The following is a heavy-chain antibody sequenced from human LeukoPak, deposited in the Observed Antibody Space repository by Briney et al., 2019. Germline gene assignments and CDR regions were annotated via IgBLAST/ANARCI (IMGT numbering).Heavy chain of an antibody. Sequence: NASETLSLTCAVYGGSFSGYYWSWIRQPPGKGLEWIGEINHSGSTNYNPSLKSRVTISVDTSKNQFSLKLSSVTAADTAVYYCARGIRYSSGWFYYYYGMDVWSQGTTVTVSS. J-gene: IGHJ6*02. CDR3: ARGIRYSSGWFYYYYGMDV. CDR2: INHSGST. CDR1: GGSFSGYY. D-gene: IGHD6-19*01. V-gene: IGHV4-34*01.